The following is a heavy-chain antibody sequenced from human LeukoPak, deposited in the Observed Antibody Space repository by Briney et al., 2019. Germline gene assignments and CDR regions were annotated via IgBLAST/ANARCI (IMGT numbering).Heavy chain of an antibody. V-gene: IGHV3-11*06. J-gene: IGHJ4*02. Sequence: PGGSLRLSCAASGFTFSDSYMSWIRQAPGKGLEWLSYISDSSAYTNYADSVKGRFTISRDNAKNSLFLQMNSLRAEDTAVYYCARGAHGPNCWGQGTLVTVSS. CDR3: ARGAHGPNC. CDR2: ISDSSAYT. D-gene: IGHD4-17*01. CDR1: GFTFSDSY.